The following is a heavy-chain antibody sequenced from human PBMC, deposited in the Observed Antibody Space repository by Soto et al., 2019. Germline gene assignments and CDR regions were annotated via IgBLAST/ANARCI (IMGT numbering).Heavy chain of an antibody. CDR1: GYTFTSYG. CDR2: ISAYNGNT. D-gene: IGHD3-3*01. J-gene: IGHJ4*02. V-gene: IGHV1-18*01. Sequence: ASVKVSCKASGYTFTSYGISWVRQAPGQGLEWMGWISAYNGNTNYAQKLQGRVTMTTDTSTSTAYMELRSLRSDDTAVYYCARDGTIFGVVIRNFDYWCQGTLVTVSS. CDR3: ARDGTIFGVVIRNFDY.